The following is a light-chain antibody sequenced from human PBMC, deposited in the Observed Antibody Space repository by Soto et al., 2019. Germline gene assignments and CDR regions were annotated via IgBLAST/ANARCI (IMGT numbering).Light chain of an antibody. CDR2: GAS. Sequence: EIVMTQPPASLSVSPGDGATLSCRASQSVASNVAWYQQKPGQGPRLLIHGASTRAVGVPARFSGSGSGTDFTVTISSLQSEDFAVYYCQQYHNWPPQYTFGQGTKLQIK. V-gene: IGKV3-15*01. J-gene: IGKJ2*01. CDR1: QSVASN. CDR3: QQYHNWPPQYT.